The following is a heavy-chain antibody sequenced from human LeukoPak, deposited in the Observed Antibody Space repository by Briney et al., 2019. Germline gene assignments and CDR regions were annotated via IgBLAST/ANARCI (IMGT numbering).Heavy chain of an antibody. Sequence: ASVNVSCKASGYTFTIYDINWVRQATGQGLEWMGWMNPNSGNTGYTQKFQGRVTITRNTSISTAYMELSSLRSEDTAGYYCAREGGSYSPFGYGMDVWDQGTTVTVS. CDR3: AREGGSYSPFGYGMDV. D-gene: IGHD1-26*01. J-gene: IGHJ6*02. CDR2: MNPNSGNT. V-gene: IGHV1-8*01. CDR1: GYTFTIYD.